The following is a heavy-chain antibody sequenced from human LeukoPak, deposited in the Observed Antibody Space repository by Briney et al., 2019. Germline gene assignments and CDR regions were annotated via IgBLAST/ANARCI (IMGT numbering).Heavy chain of an antibody. D-gene: IGHD3-16*01. J-gene: IGHJ6*03. CDR3: ARGAFGTVTLYYYYYYMDV. V-gene: IGHV4-59*01. Sequence: SETLSLTCTVSGGSISSYYWSWIRQPPGKGLEWIGYIYYSGSTNYNPSLKSRVTISVDTSKNQFSLKLSSVTAADTAMYYCARGAFGTVTLYYYYYYMDVWGKGTTVTVSS. CDR2: IYYSGST. CDR1: GGSISSYY.